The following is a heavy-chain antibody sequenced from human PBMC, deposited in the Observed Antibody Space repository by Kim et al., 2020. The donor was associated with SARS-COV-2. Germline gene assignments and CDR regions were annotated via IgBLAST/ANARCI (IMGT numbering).Heavy chain of an antibody. V-gene: IGHV3-74*01. CDR1: GFTFSAFW. J-gene: IGHJ6*02. CDR2: ITSDGSAT. CDR3: ARNPGIYGLDV. Sequence: GGSLRLSCVASGFTFSAFWMHWVRQAPGKGLEWVSRITSDGSATTYSDSVKGRFTVSRDNAKNKLYLQMTSLRADDTAVYFCARNPGIYGLDVWGPGTTVTVSS.